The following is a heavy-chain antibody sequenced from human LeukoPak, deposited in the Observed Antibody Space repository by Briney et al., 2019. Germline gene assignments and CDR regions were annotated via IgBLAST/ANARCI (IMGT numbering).Heavy chain of an antibody. CDR2: IKGDGSET. CDR3: ARYLGTPRRNLDY. J-gene: IGHJ4*02. V-gene: IGHV3-7*01. CDR1: GFTLSSHW. Sequence: PGGSLRLSCAASGFTLSSHWMSWVRQAPGKGLEWVARIKGDGSETHYVDSVKGRFTISRDNAKNSVYLHMSTLRAEDTALYYCARYLGTPRRNLDYWGQGTLVTVSS. D-gene: IGHD1-14*01.